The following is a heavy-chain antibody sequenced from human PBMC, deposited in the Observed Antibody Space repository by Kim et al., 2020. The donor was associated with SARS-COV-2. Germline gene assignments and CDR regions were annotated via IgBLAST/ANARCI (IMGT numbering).Heavy chain of an antibody. Sequence: GGSLRLSCAASGFTLTTCSMNWVRQAPGKGLEWVSSISSSGSFVYYADSVKGRFTISRDIAKNLLHLQMDSLRAEDTAVYYCARYDSSTYSFAFDLWGRGTLVTVSS. CDR1: GFTLTTCS. CDR2: ISSSGSFV. J-gene: IGHJ2*01. CDR3: ARYDSSTYSFAFDL. D-gene: IGHD3-22*01. V-gene: IGHV3-21*01.